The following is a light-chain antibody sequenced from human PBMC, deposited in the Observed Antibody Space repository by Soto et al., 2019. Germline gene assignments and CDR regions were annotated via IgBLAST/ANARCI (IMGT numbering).Light chain of an antibody. CDR3: QQLHTYPYT. CDR1: QGISSF. Sequence: DIQLTQSPSFLSASVGDRVTITCRASQGISSFLAWYQQKPGGTPKLLIYAASTLQSGVPSRFSGSGSGTDFTLTITSLQPEDCATYYCQQLHTYPYTFGQGTKLEIK. CDR2: AAS. V-gene: IGKV1-9*01. J-gene: IGKJ2*01.